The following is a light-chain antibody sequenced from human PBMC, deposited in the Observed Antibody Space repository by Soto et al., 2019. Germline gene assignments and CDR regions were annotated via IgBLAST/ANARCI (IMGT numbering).Light chain of an antibody. CDR2: EVS. Sequence: QSALTQPPSASGSPGQSVTISCTGTSSDVGAYNYVSWYQQHPGKAPKFMIYEVSKRPSGVPDRFSGSKSGNTASLTVSGLQAEDEADYYCSSYAGSNKFVVFGGGTKLTVL. CDR3: SSYAGSNKFVV. CDR1: SSDVGAYNY. J-gene: IGLJ2*01. V-gene: IGLV2-8*01.